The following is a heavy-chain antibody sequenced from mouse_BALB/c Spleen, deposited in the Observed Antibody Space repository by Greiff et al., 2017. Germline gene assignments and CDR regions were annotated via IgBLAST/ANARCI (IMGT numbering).Heavy chain of an antibody. Sequence: QVQLQQSGPGLVAPSQSLSITCTVSGFSLTSYGVHWVRQPPGKGLEWLGVIWAGGSTNYNSALMSRLSISKDNSKSQVFLKMNSLQTDDTAMYYCARDSSGYYYAMDYWGQGTSVTVSS. V-gene: IGHV2-9*02. D-gene: IGHD3-1*01. CDR2: IWAGGST. CDR1: GFSLTSYG. J-gene: IGHJ4*01. CDR3: ARDSSGYYYAMDY.